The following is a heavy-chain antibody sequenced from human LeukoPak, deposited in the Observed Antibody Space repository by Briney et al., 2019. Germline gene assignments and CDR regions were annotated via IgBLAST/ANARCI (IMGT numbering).Heavy chain of an antibody. CDR1: GGSISSGGYY. J-gene: IGHJ6*03. Sequence: SETLSLTCTVSGGSISSGGYYWSWIRQPPGKGLEWIGYIYYSGSTNYNPSLKSRVTISVDTSKNQFSLKLSSVTAADTAVYYCARHVHYYYMGVWGKGTTVTVPS. CDR3: ARHVHYYYMGV. CDR2: IYYSGST. V-gene: IGHV4-61*08.